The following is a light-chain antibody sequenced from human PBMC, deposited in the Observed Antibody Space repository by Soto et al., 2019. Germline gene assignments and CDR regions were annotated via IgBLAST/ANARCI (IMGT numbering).Light chain of an antibody. J-gene: IGKJ4*01. CDR3: QQLNIYPS. CDR1: QGISSY. Sequence: IQLTQSPSSLSASVGDRVTITCRASQGISSYLAWYQQKPGKAPKLLIYAASTWQSGAPSRFSGSGSGTDFALPSSSPQPEDFATYYCQQLNIYPSFGGGTKVEIK. CDR2: AAS. V-gene: IGKV1-9*01.